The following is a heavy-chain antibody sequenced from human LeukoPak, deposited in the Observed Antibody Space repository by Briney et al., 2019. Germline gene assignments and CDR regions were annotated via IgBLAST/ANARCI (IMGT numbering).Heavy chain of an antibody. Sequence: GESLKISCKGSGYSFTSYWIGWVRQMPGKGLEWMGIIYPGDSDTRYSPSFQGQVTISADKSISTAYLQWSSLKASDTAMYYCARGPYYYDSSGYPPSLPTDYWGQGTLVTVSS. CDR1: GYSFTSYW. CDR3: ARGPYYYDSSGYPPSLPTDY. CDR2: IYPGDSDT. V-gene: IGHV5-51*01. J-gene: IGHJ4*02. D-gene: IGHD3-22*01.